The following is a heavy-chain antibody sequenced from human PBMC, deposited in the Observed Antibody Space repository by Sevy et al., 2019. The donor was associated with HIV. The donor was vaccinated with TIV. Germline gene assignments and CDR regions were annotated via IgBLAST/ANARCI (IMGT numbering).Heavy chain of an antibody. Sequence: SVKVSCKASGGTFSSYAISWVRQAPGQGLEWMGRIIPILGIANYAQKFQGRVTITADKSTSTAYMERGSLRSEDTAVYYCARDPASGVVVVAAPSNWFDPWGQGTLVTVSS. CDR1: GGTFSSYA. V-gene: IGHV1-69*04. J-gene: IGHJ5*02. D-gene: IGHD2-15*01. CDR2: IIPILGIA. CDR3: ARDPASGVVVVAAPSNWFDP.